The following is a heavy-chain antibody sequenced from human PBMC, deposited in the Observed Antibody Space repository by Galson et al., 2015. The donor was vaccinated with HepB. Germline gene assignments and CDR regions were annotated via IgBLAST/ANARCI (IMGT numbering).Heavy chain of an antibody. CDR2: ISSSSSTI. Sequence: SLRLSCAASGFTFSSYWMSWVRQAPGKGLEWVSYISSSSSTIYYADSVKGRFTISRDNAKNSLYLQMNSLRAEDTAVYYCARQSYYFDYWGQGTLVTVSS. CDR3: ARQSYYFDY. V-gene: IGHV3-48*01. CDR1: GFTFSSYW. J-gene: IGHJ4*02. D-gene: IGHD1-26*01.